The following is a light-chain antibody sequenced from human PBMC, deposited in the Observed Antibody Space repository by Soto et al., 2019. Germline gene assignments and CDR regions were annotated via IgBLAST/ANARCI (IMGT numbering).Light chain of an antibody. Sequence: DIQMTQSPSSLSASVGDRVTISCRASQTITTYLNWYQQKPGKAPKLLLYAASSLHSGVPSRFSGSGSGTDFTLTISSLQPEDFAAYYCQQTYSALWTFGQGTKLEIK. V-gene: IGKV1-39*01. CDR1: QTITTY. CDR2: AAS. J-gene: IGKJ1*01. CDR3: QQTYSALWT.